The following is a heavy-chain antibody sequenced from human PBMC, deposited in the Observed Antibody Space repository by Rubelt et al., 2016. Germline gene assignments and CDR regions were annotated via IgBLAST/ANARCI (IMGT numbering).Heavy chain of an antibody. CDR1: GFTFSSYG. V-gene: IGHV3-33*01. Sequence: VQPGRSLRLSCTASGFTFSSYGMHWVRQAPGKGLEWVAVIWYDGSNKYYADSVKGRFTISRDNSKNTLYLQMNSLRAEDTAVYYCAREGYGDYPYVMDVWGQGTTVTVSS. CDR2: IWYDGSNK. J-gene: IGHJ6*02. D-gene: IGHD4-17*01. CDR3: AREGYGDYPYVMDV.